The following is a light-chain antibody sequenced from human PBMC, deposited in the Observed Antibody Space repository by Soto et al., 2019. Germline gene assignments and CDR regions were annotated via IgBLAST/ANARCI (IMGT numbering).Light chain of an antibody. CDR1: QTIRID. CDR2: AAS. CDR3: QQSYRTPYT. V-gene: IGKV1-39*01. Sequence: DIQVTQSPSSLSASVGDRVTITCRASQTIRIDLNWYQQKAGKAPNLLMYAASSLQSGVPSRFSGSGSGTDFTLNISSLQPEDFATYYCQQSYRTPYTFGQGTKLDIK. J-gene: IGKJ2*01.